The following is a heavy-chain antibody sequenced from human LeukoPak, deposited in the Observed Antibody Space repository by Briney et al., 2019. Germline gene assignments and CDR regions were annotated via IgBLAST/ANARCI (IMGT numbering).Heavy chain of an antibody. V-gene: IGHV3-23*01. CDR3: AKAEWGPVAANFDY. D-gene: IGHD6-19*01. CDR2: ISGSGGGT. CDR1: GFTFSSYA. Sequence: GGSLRLSCAASGFTFSSYAMSWVRQALGKGLERVSAISGSGGGTYYADSVKGRFTISRDNSKNTLYLQMNSLRAEDTAVYYCAKAEWGPVAANFDYWGQGTLVTVSS. J-gene: IGHJ4*02.